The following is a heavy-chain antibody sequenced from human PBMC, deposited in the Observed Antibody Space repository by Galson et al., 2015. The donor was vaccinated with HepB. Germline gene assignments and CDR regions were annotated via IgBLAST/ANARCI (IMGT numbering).Heavy chain of an antibody. D-gene: IGHD1-14*01. CDR2: IIPIFGTA. CDR3: ARALYWEGNHHDAFDI. J-gene: IGHJ3*02. Sequence: SVKVSCKASGGTFSSYAISWVRQAPEQGLEWMGGIIPIFGTANYAQKFQGRVTITADESTSTAYMELSSLRSEDTAVYYCARALYWEGNHHDAFDIWGQGTMVTVSS. V-gene: IGHV1-69*13. CDR1: GGTFSSYA.